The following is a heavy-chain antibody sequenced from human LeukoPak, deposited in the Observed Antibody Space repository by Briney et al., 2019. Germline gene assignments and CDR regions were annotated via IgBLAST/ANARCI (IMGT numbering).Heavy chain of an antibody. CDR1: GFTVSTYE. CDR3: THAVSHAFDI. D-gene: IGHD2-2*01. V-gene: IGHV3-66*01. Sequence: GGSLRLSCAASGFTVSTYEMNWVRQAPGKGLEWVSLIYSGGSTSYADSVKGRFTISRDNSKNTLYLQMNSLRAEDTALYYCTHAVSHAFDIWGQGTMVTVSS. CDR2: IYSGGST. J-gene: IGHJ3*02.